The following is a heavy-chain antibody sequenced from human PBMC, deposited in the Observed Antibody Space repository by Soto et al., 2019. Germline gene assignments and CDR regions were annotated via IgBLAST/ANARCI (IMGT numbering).Heavy chain of an antibody. CDR2: ISYDGSNK. CDR3: ARDRSLRYCSSTSCRYGMDV. V-gene: IGHV3-30*03. CDR1: GFTFSSYG. D-gene: IGHD2-2*01. Sequence: PGGSLRLSCAASGFTFSSYGMHWVRQAPGKGLEWVAVISYDGSNKYYADSVKGRFTISRDNSKNTLYLQMNSLRAEDTAVYYCARDRSLRYCSSTSCRYGMDVWGQGTTVTVSS. J-gene: IGHJ6*02.